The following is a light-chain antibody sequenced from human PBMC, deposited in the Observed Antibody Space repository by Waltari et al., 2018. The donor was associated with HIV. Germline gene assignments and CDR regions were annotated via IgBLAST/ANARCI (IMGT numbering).Light chain of an antibody. Sequence: EIVLTQSPATLSVSPGERPTPSCGASHSINSDLAWYQQKPGQAPRLLIYGASSRASGIPDRFSGSGSGTEFILTISSLQSEDFAIYYCQQYYQWPPITFGQGTRLEIK. J-gene: IGKJ5*01. CDR2: GAS. V-gene: IGKV3-15*01. CDR1: HSINSD. CDR3: QQYYQWPPIT.